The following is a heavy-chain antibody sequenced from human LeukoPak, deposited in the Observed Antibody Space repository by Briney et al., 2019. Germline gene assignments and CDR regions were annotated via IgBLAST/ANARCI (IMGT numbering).Heavy chain of an antibody. J-gene: IGHJ4*02. CDR1: GGSISSYF. CDR3: VRHELAAAPFDY. D-gene: IGHD6-13*01. Sequence: PSETLSLTCTVSGGSISSYFWSWIRQPPGKGLEWIGYIYYSGSTNYNPSLKSRVTISVDTSKNQFSLILSSVTAADTAVYYCVRHELAAAPFDYWGQGTLVTVSS. V-gene: IGHV4-59*08. CDR2: IYYSGST.